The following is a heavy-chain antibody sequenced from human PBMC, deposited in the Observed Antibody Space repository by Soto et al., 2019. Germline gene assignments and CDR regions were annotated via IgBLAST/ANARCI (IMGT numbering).Heavy chain of an antibody. D-gene: IGHD2-2*01. CDR1: GYTFTSYG. CDR3: ARRDIVVVPPYYYYYYMDV. CDR2: ISANNGNT. J-gene: IGHJ6*03. V-gene: IGHV1-18*01. Sequence: GASVKVSCKASGYTFTSYGISWVRQAPGQGLEWMGWISANNGNTDYAQKLQGRVTMTTNTSISTAYMELSSLRSDDTAVYYCARRDIVVVPPYYYYYYMDVWGKGTTVTVSS.